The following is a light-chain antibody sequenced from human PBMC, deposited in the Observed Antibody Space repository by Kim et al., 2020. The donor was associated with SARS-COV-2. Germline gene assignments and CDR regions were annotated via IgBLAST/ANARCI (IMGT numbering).Light chain of an antibody. V-gene: IGKV1-5*03. CDR3: QQYGSHPYT. Sequence: DIQMTQSPSTLSASVGDRVTITCRASQSINIWLAWYQQKPGKAPKLLIYKASTLEGGVPSRFSGSGSGTEFTLTISTLQPDDFATYSCQQYGSHPYTFGQGTKLEI. CDR1: QSINIW. CDR2: KAS. J-gene: IGKJ2*01.